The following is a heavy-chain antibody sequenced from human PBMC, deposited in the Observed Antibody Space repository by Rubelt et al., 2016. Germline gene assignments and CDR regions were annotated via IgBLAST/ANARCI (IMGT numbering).Heavy chain of an antibody. D-gene: IGHD5-18*01. Sequence: QGLEWMGIINPSGGSTSYAQKFQGGVTMTRDTSTSTVYMELSSLRSEDTAVYYCARDRVQDTAMVRGAFDIWGQGTMVTVSS. J-gene: IGHJ3*02. V-gene: IGHV1-46*01. CDR3: ARDRVQDTAMVRGAFDI. CDR2: INPSGGST.